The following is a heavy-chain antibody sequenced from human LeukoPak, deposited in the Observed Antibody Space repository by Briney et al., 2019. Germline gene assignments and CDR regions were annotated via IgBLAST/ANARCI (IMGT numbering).Heavy chain of an antibody. V-gene: IGHV3-21*01. J-gene: IGHJ4*02. CDR3: AKDSSSWYYFDY. CDR2: ISGSSSYI. CDR1: GFTFSSYS. Sequence: GGSLRLSRAASGFTFSSYSMNWVRQAPGKGLEWVSSISGSSSYIYYADSMKGRFTISRDNAKNSLYLQMNSLRAEDTAVYYCAKDSSSWYYFDYWGREPWSPSPQ. D-gene: IGHD6-13*01.